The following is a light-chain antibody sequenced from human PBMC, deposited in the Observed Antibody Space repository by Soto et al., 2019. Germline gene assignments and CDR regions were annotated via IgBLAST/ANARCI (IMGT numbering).Light chain of an antibody. CDR2: GAS. J-gene: IGKJ2*01. Sequence: EIVMTQSPATLSVSPGERATLSCRASQSVSSNLAWYQQKPGQAPRLLIYGASTRATGIPASFSGSGSGTEFTLTISRLEPEDFAVYYCQQYGSSPYTFGQGTKLEF. V-gene: IGKV3-15*01. CDR3: QQYGSSPYT. CDR1: QSVSSN.